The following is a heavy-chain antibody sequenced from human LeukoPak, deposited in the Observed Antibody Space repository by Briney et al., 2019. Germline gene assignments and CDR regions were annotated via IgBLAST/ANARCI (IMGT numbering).Heavy chain of an antibody. J-gene: IGHJ4*02. CDR1: GYTLTAYY. D-gene: IGHD6-19*01. CDR3: ARVTAVAGKVFDY. CDR2: IIPIFGTA. Sequence: GASVKVSCKASGYTLTAYYMHWVRQAPGQGLEWMGGIIPIFGTANYAQKFQGRVTITADKSTSTAYMELSSLRSEDTAVYYCARVTAVAGKVFDYWGQGTLVTVSS. V-gene: IGHV1-69*06.